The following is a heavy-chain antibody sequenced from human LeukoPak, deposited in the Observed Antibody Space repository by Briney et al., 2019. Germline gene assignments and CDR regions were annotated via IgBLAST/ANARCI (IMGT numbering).Heavy chain of an antibody. CDR2: ISGSGGST. CDR3: AKVPSITMIVVVKSRVDY. V-gene: IGHV3-23*01. J-gene: IGHJ4*02. Sequence: PGGSLRLSCAASGFTFSSYAMRWVRQAPGKGLEWVSAISGSGGSTYYADSVKGRFTISRDNSKNTLYLKMNSMRAEDTAVYYCAKVPSITMIVVVKSRVDYWGQGTLVTVSS. CDR1: GFTFSSYA. D-gene: IGHD3-22*01.